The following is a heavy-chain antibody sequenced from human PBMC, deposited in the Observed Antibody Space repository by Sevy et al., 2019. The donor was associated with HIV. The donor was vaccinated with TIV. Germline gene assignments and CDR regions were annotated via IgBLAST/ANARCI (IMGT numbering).Heavy chain of an antibody. D-gene: IGHD5-12*01. CDR1: AFTFSSAW. Sequence: GGSLRLSCAASAFTFSSAWMSWVRLAPGKGLEWVGRIKSKTDGGTIDYAAPVKGRFTISREDSKNTLYLQMNSLKTEDTAVYYCITDPGYRGYDEEVINYYYYGMDVWGQGTTVTVSS. V-gene: IGHV3-15*01. CDR2: IKSKTDGGTI. CDR3: ITDPGYRGYDEEVINYYYYGMDV. J-gene: IGHJ6*02.